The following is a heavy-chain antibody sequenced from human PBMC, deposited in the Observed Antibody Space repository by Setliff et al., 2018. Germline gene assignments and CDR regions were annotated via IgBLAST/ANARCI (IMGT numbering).Heavy chain of an antibody. CDR1: GYSISSGYY. Sequence: SETLSLTCAVSGYSISSGYYWGWIRQPPGKGLEWIGSIYHSGGTYYNPSLKSRVTISVDTSKNQFSLKLSSVTAADTAVYYCARDHGRITMVRGVLWGQGTLVTVSS. CDR3: ARDHGRITMVRGVL. CDR2: IYHSGGT. D-gene: IGHD3-10*01. V-gene: IGHV4-38-2*02. J-gene: IGHJ4*02.